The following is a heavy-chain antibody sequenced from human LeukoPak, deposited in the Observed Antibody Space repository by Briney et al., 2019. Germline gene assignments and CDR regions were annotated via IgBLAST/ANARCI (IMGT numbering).Heavy chain of an antibody. D-gene: IGHD5-24*01. Sequence: PGGSLRLSCAASGFTFSSYSMNWVRQAPGKGLEWISYISGHSSTIYFADSVKGRLTISRDNARNSLYLQMNSLRAEDTAVYYCAKSGYNRFDYWGQGTLVTVSS. J-gene: IGHJ4*02. V-gene: IGHV3-48*01. CDR2: ISGHSSTI. CDR3: AKSGYNRFDY. CDR1: GFTFSSYS.